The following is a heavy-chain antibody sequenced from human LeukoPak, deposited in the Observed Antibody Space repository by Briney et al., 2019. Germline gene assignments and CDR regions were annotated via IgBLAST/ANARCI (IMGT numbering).Heavy chain of an antibody. CDR2: IYTSGST. Sequence: SETLSLTCTVSGGSLSSGSYYWSWIRQPAGKGLEWIGRIYTSGSTNYNPSLKSRVTISVDTSKNQFSLKLSSVTAPDTAVYYCARTQHNTGSGYDFYDYVWGSYRPDAFDIWGQGTMVTVSS. V-gene: IGHV4-61*02. D-gene: IGHD3-16*02. J-gene: IGHJ3*02. CDR3: ARTQHNTGSGYDFYDYVWGSYRPDAFDI. CDR1: GGSLSSGSYY.